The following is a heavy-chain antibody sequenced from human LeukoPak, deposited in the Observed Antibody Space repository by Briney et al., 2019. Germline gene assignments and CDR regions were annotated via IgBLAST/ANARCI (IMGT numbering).Heavy chain of an antibody. CDR2: IYHSGST. Sequence: SETLSLTCTVSGGSISSYYWSWIRQPPGKGLEWIGEIYHSGSTNYNPSLKSRVTISVDKSKNQFSLKLSSVTAADTAVYYCARDQAMRALDVWGQGTTVTVSS. D-gene: IGHD2-2*01. CDR3: ARDQAMRALDV. CDR1: GGSISSYY. J-gene: IGHJ6*02. V-gene: IGHV4-59*12.